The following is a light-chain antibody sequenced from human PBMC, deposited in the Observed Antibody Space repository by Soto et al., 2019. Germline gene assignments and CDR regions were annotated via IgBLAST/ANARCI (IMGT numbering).Light chain of an antibody. J-gene: IGKJ1*01. CDR2: WAS. V-gene: IGKV4-1*01. CDR3: QQYYSTPWT. CDR1: QRVLYNYNNKNN. Sequence: DIVMTQSPGSLAVSLGERATINCKSSQRVLYNYNNKNNLAWYQQKPGQPPKLLIYWASSRESGVPVRFSGSGSGTDFTLAISSLQAEDVAIYYCQQYYSTPWTFGQGTKVDIK.